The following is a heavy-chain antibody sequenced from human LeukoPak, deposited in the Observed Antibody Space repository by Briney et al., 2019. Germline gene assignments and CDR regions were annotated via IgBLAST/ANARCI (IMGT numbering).Heavy chain of an antibody. J-gene: IGHJ6*02. CDR3: ARVRPDYDILTGFGMDV. V-gene: IGHV4-59*01. D-gene: IGHD3-9*01. CDR1: GGSISTYY. Sequence: SETLSLTCTVSGGSISTYYWSWIRQPPGKGLEWIGYIYYSGSTNYSPSLKSRVTMSVDTSKNQFSLTLSSVTAADTAVYYCARVRPDYDILTGFGMDVWGQGTTVTVSS. CDR2: IYYSGST.